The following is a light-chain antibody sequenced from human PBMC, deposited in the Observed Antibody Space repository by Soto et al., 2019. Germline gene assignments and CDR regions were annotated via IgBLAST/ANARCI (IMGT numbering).Light chain of an antibody. J-gene: IGLJ1*01. CDR1: SSDVGGYDF. CDR3: SSYAGSNNFV. V-gene: IGLV2-14*01. Sequence: QSVLTQPASVSGSPGQSITISCTGTSSDVGGYDFVSWYQQHPGKVPKLLIYEVNNRPSGVSDRFSGSKSGNTASLTVSGLQAEDEADYYCSSYAGSNNFVFGTGTKVTVL. CDR2: EVN.